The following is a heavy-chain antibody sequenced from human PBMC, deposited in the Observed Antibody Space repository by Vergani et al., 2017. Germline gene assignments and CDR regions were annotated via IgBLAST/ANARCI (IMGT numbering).Heavy chain of an antibody. V-gene: IGHV3-21*01. CDR1: GFTFSSYS. CDR2: ISSSSSYI. CDR3: ARVVVTTYGGFDP. J-gene: IGHJ5*02. Sequence: EVQLVESGGGLVKPGGSLRLSCAASGFTFSSYSMNWVRQAPGKGLEWVSSISSSSSYIYYADSVKGRFTISRDNAKNSLYLQMNSLRAEDTAVYYCARVVVTTYGGFDPWGQGTLVTVSS. D-gene: IGHD2-21*01.